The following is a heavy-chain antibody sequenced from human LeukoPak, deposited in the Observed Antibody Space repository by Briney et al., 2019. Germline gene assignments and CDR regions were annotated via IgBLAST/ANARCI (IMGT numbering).Heavy chain of an antibody. Sequence: PSQTLSLTCTVSGGSISSSSYYWGWIRQPPGKGLEWIGSIYYSGSTYYNPSLKSRVTISVDTSKNQFSLKLSSVTAADTAVYYCARHYYGSGSYYNVYWFDPWGQGTLVTVSS. D-gene: IGHD3-10*01. J-gene: IGHJ5*02. CDR1: GGSISSSSYY. V-gene: IGHV4-39*01. CDR3: ARHYYGSGSYYNVYWFDP. CDR2: IYYSGST.